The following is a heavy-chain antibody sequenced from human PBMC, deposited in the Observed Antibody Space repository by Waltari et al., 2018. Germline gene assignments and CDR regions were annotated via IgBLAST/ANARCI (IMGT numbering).Heavy chain of an antibody. V-gene: IGHV4-34*01. J-gene: IGHJ5*02. D-gene: IGHD4-17*01. CDR3: ARAGDYGDVNWFDP. Sequence: VQLVESGGGLVQPGGSLRLSCAASGFTFSRYSMNWVRTAPGKGLEWIGEINHSGSTNYNPSLKSRVTISVDTSKNQFSLKLSSVTAADTAVYYCARAGDYGDVNWFDPWGQGTLVTVSS. CDR2: INHSGST. CDR1: GFTFSRYS.